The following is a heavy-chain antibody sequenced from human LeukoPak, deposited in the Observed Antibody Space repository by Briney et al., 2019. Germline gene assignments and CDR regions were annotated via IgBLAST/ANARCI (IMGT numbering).Heavy chain of an antibody. CDR2: IYYSGST. Sequence: SETLSLTCTVSGGSISSRSSYWAWVRQPPGKGLEWIGSIYYSGSTYYNPSLKSRVTISVDTSKNQFSLKLSSVTAADTAMYYCARGGYDFWSGYKGLDYWGQGTLVTVSS. D-gene: IGHD3-3*01. CDR1: GGSISSRSSY. CDR3: ARGGYDFWSGYKGLDY. V-gene: IGHV4-39*07. J-gene: IGHJ4*02.